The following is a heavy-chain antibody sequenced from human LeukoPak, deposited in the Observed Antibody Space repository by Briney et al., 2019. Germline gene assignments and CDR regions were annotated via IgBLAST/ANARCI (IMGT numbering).Heavy chain of an antibody. CDR2: INPNSGGT. V-gene: IGHV1-2*02. CDR1: GYTFTGYY. CDR3: ARESRGSYLRAYYYYLDV. Sequence: GASVKVSCKASGYTFTGYYMHWVRQAPGQGLEWMGWINPNSGGTNYAQKFQGRVTMTRDTSISTAYMELSRLRSDDTAVYYCARESRGSYLRAYYYYLDVWGKGTTVTVSS. J-gene: IGHJ6*03. D-gene: IGHD1-26*01.